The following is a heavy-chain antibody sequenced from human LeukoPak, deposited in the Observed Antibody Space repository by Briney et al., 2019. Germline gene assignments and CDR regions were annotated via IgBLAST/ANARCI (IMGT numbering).Heavy chain of an antibody. CDR2: IWYDGTNE. D-gene: IGHD3-22*01. Sequence: GRSLRLSCAASGFTFSSYAMHWVRQAPGKGLEWVAVIWYDGTNENYSDSLRGRFTISRDNSKNTLYLQMNSLGAEDTAVYYCARARNNYDVSGYSALDYWGQGTLVTVSS. CDR1: GFTFSSYA. J-gene: IGHJ4*02. CDR3: ARARNNYDVSGYSALDY. V-gene: IGHV3-33*08.